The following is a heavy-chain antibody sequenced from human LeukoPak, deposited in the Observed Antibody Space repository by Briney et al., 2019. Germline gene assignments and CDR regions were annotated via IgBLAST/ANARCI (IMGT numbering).Heavy chain of an antibody. CDR2: ISSSSSTI. Sequence: GGSLRLSCAASGFTFSSYSMNWVRQAPGKGLEWVSYISSSSSTIYYADSVKGRFTISRDNAKTSLYLQMNSLRAEDTAVYYCARDLKTDYWGQGTLVTVSS. CDR3: ARDLKTDY. V-gene: IGHV3-48*01. J-gene: IGHJ4*02. CDR1: GFTFSSYS.